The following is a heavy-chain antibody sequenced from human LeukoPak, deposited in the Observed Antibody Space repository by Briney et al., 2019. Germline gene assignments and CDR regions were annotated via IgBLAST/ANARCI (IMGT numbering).Heavy chain of an antibody. D-gene: IGHD3-22*01. V-gene: IGHV4-34*01. CDR3: ARDARLYYYDSNGYFFDS. Sequence: SETLSLTCAVYGGSFSGFYWGWIRQPPGKGLEWIASIYSSGNTYFNPPLKTRVTISLDSSQNQFSLKLRSMTAADTAVYYRARDARLYYYDSNGYFFDSWGQGTLVTVSS. CDR2: IYSSGNT. CDR1: GGSFSGFY. J-gene: IGHJ5*01.